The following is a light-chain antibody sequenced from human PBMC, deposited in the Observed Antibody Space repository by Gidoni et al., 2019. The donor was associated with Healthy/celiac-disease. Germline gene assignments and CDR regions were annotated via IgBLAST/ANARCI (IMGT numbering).Light chain of an antibody. CDR1: QSISDW. J-gene: IGKJ2*01. V-gene: IGKV1-5*03. Sequence: DIQMTQSPSTLSSSVGDRVSITCRASQSISDWLAWYQQKPGKAPKLLIYKASNLESGVPSRFSGSGSGTEFTLTISNLQPDDFATYYCQQYTTYLFTFGQGTKLEI. CDR2: KAS. CDR3: QQYTTYLFT.